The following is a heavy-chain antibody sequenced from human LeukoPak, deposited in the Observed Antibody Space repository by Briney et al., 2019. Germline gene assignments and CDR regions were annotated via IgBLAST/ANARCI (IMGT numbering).Heavy chain of an antibody. Sequence: GGSLRLSCEASGFTFSNYYMSWIRQAPGKGLEWVSHIKGNGATTYYADSVRGRFTISRDNAKDSLFLQMNSLRVDDTATYYCARAGEMRYMDVWGKGTAVAVS. CDR2: IKGNGATT. J-gene: IGHJ6*03. CDR3: ARAGEMRYMDV. V-gene: IGHV3-11*01. CDR1: GFTFSNYY. D-gene: IGHD5-24*01.